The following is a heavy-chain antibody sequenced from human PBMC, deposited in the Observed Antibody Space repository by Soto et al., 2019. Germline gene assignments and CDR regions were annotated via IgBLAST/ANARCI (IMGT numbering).Heavy chain of an antibody. D-gene: IGHD6-13*01. V-gene: IGHV5-51*01. CDR2: IHPGDSDT. CDR3: ARHNRYSSTWVERWLGP. Sequence: GESLKISCQGSGYSFTNYWVGWVRQTPGRGLEWMGIIHPGDSDTRYSPFFQGQVTISADKSISTAYLQWSSLKASDTAMYYCARHNRYSSTWVERWLGPWGQGTLVTVSS. CDR1: GYSFTNYW. J-gene: IGHJ5*02.